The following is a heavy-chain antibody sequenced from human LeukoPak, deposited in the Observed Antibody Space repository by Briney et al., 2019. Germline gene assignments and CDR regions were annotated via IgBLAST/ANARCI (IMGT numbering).Heavy chain of an antibody. CDR1: GGTFSSYA. CDR3: ARVSRTSMVRGIITFDY. Sequence: SVKVSCKASGGTFSSYAISWVRQAPGQGLEWMGGIIPILGTANYAQKFQGRVTITADESTSTAYMEVSSLRSEDTAVYYCARVSRTSMVRGIITFDYWGRGTLVTVSS. V-gene: IGHV1-69*13. D-gene: IGHD3-10*01. CDR2: IIPILGTA. J-gene: IGHJ4*02.